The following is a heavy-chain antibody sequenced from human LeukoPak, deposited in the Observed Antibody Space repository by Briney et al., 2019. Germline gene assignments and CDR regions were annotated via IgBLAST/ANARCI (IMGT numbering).Heavy chain of an antibody. CDR3: AKDPNYYDSSGYYG. V-gene: IGHV3-23*01. Sequence: GGSLRLSCAASRFIFSNFAMSWVRQAPGKWLEWVSTITGSGGSTYYADSVKGRFTISRDNSKNTLSLQMNSLRAEDTAVYYCAKDPNYYDSSGYYGWGQETLVTVSS. D-gene: IGHD3-22*01. J-gene: IGHJ4*02. CDR2: ITGSGGST. CDR1: RFIFSNFA.